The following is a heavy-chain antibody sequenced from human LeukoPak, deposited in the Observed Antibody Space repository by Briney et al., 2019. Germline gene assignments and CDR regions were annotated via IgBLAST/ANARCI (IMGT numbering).Heavy chain of an antibody. Sequence: GGSRRLSCAASGFTFSSYSMNWVRQAPGKGLEWVSSISSSSSYIYYADSVKGRFTISRDNAKNSLYLQMNSLRAEDTAVYYCARVDTAMVPPYYYYGMDVWGKGTTVTVSS. J-gene: IGHJ6*04. V-gene: IGHV3-21*01. CDR3: ARVDTAMVPPYYYYGMDV. CDR1: GFTFSSYS. D-gene: IGHD5-18*01. CDR2: ISSSSSYI.